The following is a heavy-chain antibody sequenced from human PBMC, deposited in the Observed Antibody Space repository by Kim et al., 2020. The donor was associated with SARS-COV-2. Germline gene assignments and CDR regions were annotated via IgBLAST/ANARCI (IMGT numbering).Heavy chain of an antibody. V-gene: IGHV3-20*04. J-gene: IGHJ6*02. CDR1: GFTFDDYG. Sequence: GGSLRLSCAASGFTFDDYGMSWVRQAPGKGLEWVSGINWNGGSTGYADSVKGRFTISRDNAKNSLYLQMNSLRAEDTALYYCAREGYYDSSGYTYGMDVWGPGTTVTVSS. D-gene: IGHD3-22*01. CDR2: INWNGGST. CDR3: AREGYYDSSGYTYGMDV.